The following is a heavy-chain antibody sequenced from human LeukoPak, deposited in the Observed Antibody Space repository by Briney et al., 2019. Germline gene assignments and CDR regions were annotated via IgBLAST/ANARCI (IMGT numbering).Heavy chain of an antibody. D-gene: IGHD5-18*01. Sequence: GRSLRLSCAASGFTLDDYAMHWVRQAPGKGLEWVSLISVDGDTTFYADSVKGRFTISRANSKNSLYLQMNSLRTDDTALYYCAKDLKRRHSCGPNYSYYYGLDVWGQGTTVTVSS. CDR1: GFTLDDYA. CDR2: ISVDGDTT. V-gene: IGHV3-43*02. J-gene: IGHJ6*02. CDR3: AKDLKRRHSCGPNYSYYYGLDV.